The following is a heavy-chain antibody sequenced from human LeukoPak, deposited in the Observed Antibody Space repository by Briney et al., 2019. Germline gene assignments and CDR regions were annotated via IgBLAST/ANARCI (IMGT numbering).Heavy chain of an antibody. D-gene: IGHD2-2*02. CDR2: IKQEGSEK. V-gene: IGHV3-7*03. J-gene: IGHJ5*02. CDR3: AKASVAIPQYCNS. Sequence: GGSLRLSCAASGFTFSNYWMSWVRQAPGKGLEWVANIKQEGSEKYHVDSAKGRFTISRDNSKDTLFLQLNSLTAADTAMYFCAKASVAIPQYCNSWGQGTLVTVSS. CDR1: GFTFSNYW.